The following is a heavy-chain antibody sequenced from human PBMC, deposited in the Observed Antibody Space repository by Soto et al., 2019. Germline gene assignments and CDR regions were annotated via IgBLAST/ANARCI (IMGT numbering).Heavy chain of an antibody. J-gene: IGHJ4*02. Sequence: PSETLSLTCSVSDDSINSDKYYWGWIRQPPGKGLEWIGSIYYRGKAYYNPSLQNQVNISLDKSRSQISLKLNSVTAADSAVYFCARLEGLATISYYFDFWGPGALVTVSS. CDR1: DDSINSDKYY. V-gene: IGHV4-39*01. CDR2: IYYRGKA. D-gene: IGHD3-9*01. CDR3: ARLEGLATISYYFDF.